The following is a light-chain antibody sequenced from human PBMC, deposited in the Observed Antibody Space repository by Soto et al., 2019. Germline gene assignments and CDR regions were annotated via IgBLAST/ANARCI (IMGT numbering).Light chain of an antibody. CDR2: AAS. J-gene: IGKJ4*01. CDR1: QSIYKW. CDR3: QQYNNWPALT. Sequence: IKMTQSPSSVSASIGDRVTLTCRASQSIYKWLVWYQQKPGKATKLLIYAASSPQSGVPSRFSGSGYGTDFTLTISSLQSEDFAVYYCQQYNNWPALTFGGGTKVDIK. V-gene: IGKV1D-16*01.